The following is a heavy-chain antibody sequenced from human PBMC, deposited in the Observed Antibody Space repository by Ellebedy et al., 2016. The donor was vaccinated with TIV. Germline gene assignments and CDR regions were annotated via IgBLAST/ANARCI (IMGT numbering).Heavy chain of an antibody. J-gene: IGHJ5*02. CDR1: GDSVSRTHYY. V-gene: IGHV4-39*07. Sequence: SETLSLTCIVSGDSVSRTHYYWGWIRQPPGKGLEWIAEINQSGSTNYNPSLKSRVSMSVDTSKNQFSLKLTSVTAADTAVYYCAREDTNNWFDPWGQGSLVIVSS. D-gene: IGHD5-18*01. CDR2: INQSGST. CDR3: AREDTNNWFDP.